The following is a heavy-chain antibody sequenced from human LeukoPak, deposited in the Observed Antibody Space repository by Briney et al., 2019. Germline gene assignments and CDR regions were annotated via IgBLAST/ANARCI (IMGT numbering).Heavy chain of an antibody. J-gene: IGHJ4*02. Sequence: QTLSLTCAISGDSVSNNSAAWNWIRQSPSRGLEWLGRTYYRSEWCNGYAVSVRSRIIINPDTSKNQFSLQLNSVTPEDTAVYYCARGLTTWLDYWGQGTLVTVSS. V-gene: IGHV6-1*01. D-gene: IGHD2/OR15-2a*01. CDR3: ARGLTTWLDY. CDR1: GDSVSNNSAA. CDR2: TYYRSEWCN.